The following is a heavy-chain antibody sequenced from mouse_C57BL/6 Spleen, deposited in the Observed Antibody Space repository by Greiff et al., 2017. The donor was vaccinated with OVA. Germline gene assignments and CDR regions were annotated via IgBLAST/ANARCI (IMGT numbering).Heavy chain of an antibody. CDR2: IWSDGST. J-gene: IGHJ4*01. V-gene: IGHV2-6*03. D-gene: IGHD1-1*01. CDR1: GFSLTSYG. Sequence: QVQLQQSGPGLVAPSQSLSITCTVSGFSLTSYGVHWVRQPPGKGLEWLVVIWSDGSTTYNSALKSRLSISKDNSKSQVFLKMNSLQTDDTAMYYCAREGDPVVASDYAMDYWGQGTSVTVSS. CDR3: AREGDPVVASDYAMDY.